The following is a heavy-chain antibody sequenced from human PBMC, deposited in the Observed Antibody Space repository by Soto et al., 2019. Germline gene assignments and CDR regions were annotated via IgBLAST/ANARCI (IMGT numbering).Heavy chain of an antibody. CDR2: IIPVFGTT. CDR3: GRXCSGGSCHTVDYYGMDV. D-gene: IGHD2-15*01. V-gene: IGHV1-69*13. J-gene: IGHJ6*02. Sequence: AASVKVSCKASGGTFRNYGIGWVRQAPGQGLEWMGGIIPVFGTTNYAQKFQGRVTITADESTSTAYIEVSSLRSEDTAMFYCGRXCSGGSCHTVDYYGMDVWGQGTTVTVSS. CDR1: GGTFRNYG.